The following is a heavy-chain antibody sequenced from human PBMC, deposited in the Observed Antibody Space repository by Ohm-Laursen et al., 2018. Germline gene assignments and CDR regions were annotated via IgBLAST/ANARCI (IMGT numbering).Heavy chain of an antibody. J-gene: IGHJ4*01. V-gene: IGHV3-23*01. CDR1: GFTFDDYA. CDR2: ISGSGGST. D-gene: IGHD3-22*01. Sequence: SLRLSCAASGFTFDDYAMHWVRQAPGKGLEWVSAISGSGGSTYYADSVKGRFTISRDNSKNTLYLQMNSLSAEDTAVYYCAKDSSVYVFHNWGRGTLVTVSS. CDR3: AKDSSVYVFHN.